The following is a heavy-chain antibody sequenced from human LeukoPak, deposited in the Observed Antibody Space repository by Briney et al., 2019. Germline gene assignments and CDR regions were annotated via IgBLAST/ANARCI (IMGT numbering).Heavy chain of an antibody. V-gene: IGHV1-18*01. CDR1: GYTFTGYY. J-gene: IGHJ5*02. D-gene: IGHD3-10*01. CDR2: ISAYNGNT. CDR3: ARDGSRGVKGFDP. Sequence: ASVKVSCKASGYTFTGYYMHWVRQAPGQGLEWMGWISAYNGNTNYAQKLQGRVTMTTDTSTSTAYMELRSLRSDDTAVYYCARDGSRGVKGFDPWGQGTLVTVSS.